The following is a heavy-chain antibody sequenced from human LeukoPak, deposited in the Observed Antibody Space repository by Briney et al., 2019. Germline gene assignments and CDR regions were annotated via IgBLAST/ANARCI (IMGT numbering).Heavy chain of an antibody. CDR2: FYTSGST. J-gene: IGHJ6*03. Sequence: PSETLSLTCTVSGDSINSYYWSWIRQPAGKGLEWIGRFYTSGSTNYNPSLKSRVTISVDTSKNQFSLKLSSVTAADTAVYYCARAPIAAAMSPGYFMDVWGKGTTVTVSS. V-gene: IGHV4-4*07. CDR3: ARAPIAAAMSPGYFMDV. CDR1: GDSINSYY. D-gene: IGHD6-13*01.